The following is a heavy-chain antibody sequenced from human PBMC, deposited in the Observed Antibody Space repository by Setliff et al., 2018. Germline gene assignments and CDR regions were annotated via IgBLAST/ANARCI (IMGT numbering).Heavy chain of an antibody. CDR3: ASPRRDDLDSPFDPFDI. CDR1: GASISSGHY. V-gene: IGHV4-38-2*01. Sequence: ETLSLTCDVSGASISSGHYWGWIRQPPGKGLEWIASIYHKGRTYFNPSLQSRVTMSLDRSKNQFSLRLTSVTASDTAVYYCASPRRDDLDSPFDPFDIWGHGTRVTVSS. D-gene: IGHD3-3*01. J-gene: IGHJ3*02. CDR2: IYHKGRT.